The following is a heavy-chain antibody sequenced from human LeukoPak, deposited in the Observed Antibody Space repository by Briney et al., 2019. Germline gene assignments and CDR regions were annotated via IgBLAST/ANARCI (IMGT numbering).Heavy chain of an antibody. V-gene: IGHV3-30*02. CDR3: AARTMVRGVLFDY. CDR2: IRYDGSNK. D-gene: IGHD3-10*01. J-gene: IGHJ4*02. Sequence: GGSLRLSCAASGFTFSSYGMHWVRQAPGKGLEWVAFIRYDGSNKYYADSVKGRFTISRDNSKNTLYLQMNSLRAEDTAVYYCAARTMVRGVLFDYWGQGTLVTVSS. CDR1: GFTFSSYG.